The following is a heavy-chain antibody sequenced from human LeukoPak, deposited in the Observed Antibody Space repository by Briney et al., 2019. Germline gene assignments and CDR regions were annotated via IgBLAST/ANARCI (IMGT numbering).Heavy chain of an antibody. V-gene: IGHV3-30*18. CDR3: PKDLSVYCDSRGFDP. D-gene: IGHD3-22*01. CDR2: VSCDGGKK. CDR1: GYTFSTYG. J-gene: IGHJ5*02. Sequence: PGGSLRLSCAASGYTFSTYGMHWVRQAPGKGLEWVAFVSCDGGKKHYADSVKGRFTISRDNSKNTLYLQMNSPRAEDTAVYYCPKDLSVYCDSRGFDPWGQGTLVTVSS.